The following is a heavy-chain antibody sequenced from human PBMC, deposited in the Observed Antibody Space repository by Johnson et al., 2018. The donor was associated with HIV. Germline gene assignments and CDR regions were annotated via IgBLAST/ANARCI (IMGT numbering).Heavy chain of an antibody. CDR1: GFTFSSYG. CDR3: ARDGAYSSSWYSAFDI. D-gene: IGHD6-13*01. Sequence: VQLVESGGGVVQPGRSLRLSCAASGFTFSSYGMHWVRQAPGKGLEWVAVIWYDGSKKYHADSVKGRFTISRDNSKNTLYLQMNSLRAEDTAVYYCARDGAYSSSWYSAFDIWGQGTMVTVSS. V-gene: IGHV3-33*01. J-gene: IGHJ3*02. CDR2: IWYDGSKK.